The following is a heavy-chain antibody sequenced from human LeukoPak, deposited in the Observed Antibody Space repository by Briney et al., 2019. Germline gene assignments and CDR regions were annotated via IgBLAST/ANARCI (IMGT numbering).Heavy chain of an antibody. J-gene: IGHJ4*02. V-gene: IGHV3-74*01. D-gene: IGHD3-3*02. CDR3: ARDRLSRALDY. Sequence: GGSLRLSCAASGFTFSSYWMHWVRQAPGKGLVWVSRINSNGSSTSYADSVKGRFTISRDNSKNTLYLQMNSLRSEDTAVYYCARDRLSRALDYWGQGTLVTVSS. CDR2: INSNGSST. CDR1: GFTFSSYW.